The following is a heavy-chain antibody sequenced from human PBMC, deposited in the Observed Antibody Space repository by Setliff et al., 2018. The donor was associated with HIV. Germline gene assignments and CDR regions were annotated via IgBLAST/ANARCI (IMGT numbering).Heavy chain of an antibody. CDR2: ISPQNGDR. CDR3: ARQLSNSFDY. J-gene: IGHJ4*02. D-gene: IGHD6-6*01. V-gene: IGHV1-2*02. Sequence: GASVKVSCKASGYTFTDYFIHWVRQAPGQGLEWMGWISPQNGDRKIPQRFRGRVTMTRDTSISTVYMELSGLTSDDTAVYYCARQLSNSFDYWGQGTLVTVSS. CDR1: GYTFTDYF.